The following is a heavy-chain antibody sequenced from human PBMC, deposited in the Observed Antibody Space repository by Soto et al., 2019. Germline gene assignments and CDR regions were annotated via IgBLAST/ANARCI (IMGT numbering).Heavy chain of an antibody. Sequence: EVQLLESGGDLVQPGGSLRLSCAASGFTFSNYAMIWVRQAPGRGLGWISAISSTGTTYYSDSVKGRFTISRDNSKNALYLEMASLRAEDTAVYYCARDRYYDISGHGYFQYWGQGTLVPVSS. J-gene: IGHJ1*01. CDR2: ISSTGTT. D-gene: IGHD3-22*01. CDR1: GFTFSNYA. V-gene: IGHV3-23*01. CDR3: ARDRYYDISGHGYFQY.